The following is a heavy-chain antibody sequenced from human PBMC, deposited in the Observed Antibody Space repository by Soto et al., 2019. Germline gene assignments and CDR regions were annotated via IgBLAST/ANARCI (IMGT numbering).Heavy chain of an antibody. CDR3: ARGTAGGIVVVPAAIGEYFQH. Sequence: GSLRVSWAAAGGTCIGYGRNWVRQAPGKGLEWVSSISSSSSYIYYAYSVKGRFTICRDNAKKSLYLQMNSLRAEDTAVYYCARGTAGGIVVVPAAIGEYFQHSGQPTLVTVSS. J-gene: IGHJ1*01. CDR2: ISSSSSYI. V-gene: IGHV3-21*01. D-gene: IGHD2-2*02. CDR1: GGTCIGYG.